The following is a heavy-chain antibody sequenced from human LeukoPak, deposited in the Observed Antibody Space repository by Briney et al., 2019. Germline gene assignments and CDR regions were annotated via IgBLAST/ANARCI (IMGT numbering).Heavy chain of an antibody. CDR3: AREGVMRGGDMGAFDI. CDR2: IYSGGST. Sequence: GGSLRLSCAASGFTVSSNYMSWVRQAPGKGLEWVSVIYSGGSTYYADSVTGRFTISRDNSKNTLYLQMNSLRAEDTAVYYCAREGVMRGGDMGAFDIWGQGTMVTVSS. J-gene: IGHJ3*02. V-gene: IGHV3-53*01. CDR1: GFTVSSNY. D-gene: IGHD2-21*01.